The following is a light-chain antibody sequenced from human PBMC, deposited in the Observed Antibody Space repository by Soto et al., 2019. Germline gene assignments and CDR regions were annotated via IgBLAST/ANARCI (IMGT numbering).Light chain of an antibody. V-gene: IGKV3-20*01. CDR3: QQANTFALT. CDR1: QSVSSSY. CDR2: GAS. J-gene: IGKJ4*01. Sequence: EIVFTQSPGTPSFSPGERATLSCRASQSVSSSYLAWYQQKPGQAPRLLIYGASSRATGIPDRFSGSGSGTDFTLSISRLEPEDFATYYCQQANTFALTFGGGTKVDI.